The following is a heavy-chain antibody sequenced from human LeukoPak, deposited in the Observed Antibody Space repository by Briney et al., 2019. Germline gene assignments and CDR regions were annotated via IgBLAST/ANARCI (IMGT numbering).Heavy chain of an antibody. V-gene: IGHV3-7*01. CDR1: GFSFSTYW. CDR2: IKQDGSDR. Sequence: GGSLRLSCTASGFSFSTYWMTWVRQAPGKGLEWVANIKQDGSDRYYLDSVKGRFTISRDNAKSTLYLQMNSLRAEDTAVYYCARDPLYGSGLLGYWGQGTLVTVSS. D-gene: IGHD3-10*01. CDR3: ARDPLYGSGLLGY. J-gene: IGHJ1*01.